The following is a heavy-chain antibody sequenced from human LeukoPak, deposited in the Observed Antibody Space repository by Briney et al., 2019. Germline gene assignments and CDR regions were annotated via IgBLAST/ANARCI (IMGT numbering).Heavy chain of an antibody. CDR2: VYYGGST. CDR1: GVSITTYY. Sequence: SETLSLTCTVSGVSITTYYWTWIRQAPGNGLEWIGFVYYGGSTIYNPSLKSRVTMSLDTSKNQFSLRLNSMTAADTAVYYCARDGAAVAGTFDYWGQGTLVTVSS. V-gene: IGHV4-59*01. CDR3: ARDGAAVAGTFDY. J-gene: IGHJ4*02. D-gene: IGHD6-19*01.